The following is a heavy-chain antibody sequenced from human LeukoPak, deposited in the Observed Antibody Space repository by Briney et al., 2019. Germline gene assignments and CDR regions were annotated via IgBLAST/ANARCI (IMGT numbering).Heavy chain of an antibody. Sequence: PSETLSLTCAVSGGSISSSNWWSWVRQPPGKGLEWIGEIYHSGSTNYNPSLKSRVTISVDTSKNQFSLKLSSVTAADTAVYYCARGRYSSGILDYWGQGTLVTVSS. D-gene: IGHD6-19*01. J-gene: IGHJ4*02. V-gene: IGHV4-4*02. CDR3: ARGRYSSGILDY. CDR1: GGSISSSNW. CDR2: IYHSGST.